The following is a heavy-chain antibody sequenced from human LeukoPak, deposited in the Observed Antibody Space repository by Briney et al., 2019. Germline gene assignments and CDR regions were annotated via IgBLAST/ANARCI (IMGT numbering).Heavy chain of an antibody. CDR1: GGSISSYY. V-gene: IGHV4-4*07. Sequence: SETLSLTCTVSGGSISSYYWSWIRQPAGKGLEWIGRIYTSGSANYNPSLKSRVTMSVDTSKNQFSLRLSSVNAADTAVYFCAREGTSGGLNWLDPWGQGTLVTVSS. J-gene: IGHJ5*02. CDR3: AREGTSGGLNWLDP. D-gene: IGHD3-10*01. CDR2: IYTSGSA.